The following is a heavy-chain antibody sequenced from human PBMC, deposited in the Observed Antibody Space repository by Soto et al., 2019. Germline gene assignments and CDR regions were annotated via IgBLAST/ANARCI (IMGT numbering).Heavy chain of an antibody. CDR2: IYYSGST. CDR1: GGSISSGDYY. Sequence: QVQLQESGPGLVKPSQTLSLTCTVSGGSISSGDYYWSWIRQPPGKGLEWIGYIYYSGSTYYNPSLKSRVTISVDTSKNQFSLKLGSVTAADTAVYYCARDQRVFGVEGWFDPWGQGTLVTVSS. D-gene: IGHD3-3*01. CDR3: ARDQRVFGVEGWFDP. V-gene: IGHV4-30-4*01. J-gene: IGHJ5*02.